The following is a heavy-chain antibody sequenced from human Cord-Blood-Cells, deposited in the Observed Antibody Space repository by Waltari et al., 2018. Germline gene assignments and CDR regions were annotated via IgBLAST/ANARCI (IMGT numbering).Heavy chain of an antibody. Sequence: QVQLVQSGAEVKKPGASVKVSCKVSGYTLTELSMHWVRQAPGKGLEWMGGFDPEEVETSYAQKFQGRVTMTEDRSTDTADMELGSLRSEDTAVYYCATAGNWNDADDACDIWGQGTMVTVSS. V-gene: IGHV1-24*01. CDR2: FDPEEVET. CDR3: ATAGNWNDADDACDI. CDR1: GYTLTELS. J-gene: IGHJ3*02. D-gene: IGHD1-20*01.